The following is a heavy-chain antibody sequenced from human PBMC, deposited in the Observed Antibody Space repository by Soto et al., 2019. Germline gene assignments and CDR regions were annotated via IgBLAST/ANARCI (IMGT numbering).Heavy chain of an antibody. CDR3: ARDVFYHFRSDSPSHFFDF. CDR2: IHAGNGHT. J-gene: IGHJ4*02. D-gene: IGHD3-3*01. V-gene: IGHV1-3*01. CDR1: GFTFTNYV. Sequence: QVQLVQSGAEVKKPGASVKVSCKTSGFTFTNYVLFWVRQAPGQRLEWVGWIHAGNGHTESSEKFQGRVTLTTDTSGSTAYMELSSLRSEDTALYYCARDVFYHFRSDSPSHFFDFWGQGSLVTVSS.